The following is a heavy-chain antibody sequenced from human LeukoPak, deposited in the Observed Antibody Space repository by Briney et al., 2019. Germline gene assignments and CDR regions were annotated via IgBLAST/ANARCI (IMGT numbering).Heavy chain of an antibody. CDR1: GFSLSNHW. CDR3: AKASVAIPQYCNS. V-gene: IGHV3-74*01. J-gene: IGHJ5*02. Sequence: GGSLRLSCEASGFSLSNHWMHWVRQAPGKGLVWVSRDGAGTHYADSVKGRFTISRENSKDTLFLQLNSLTAADTAMYFCAKASVAIPQYCNSWGQGTLVTVSS. D-gene: IGHD2-2*02. CDR2: DGAGT.